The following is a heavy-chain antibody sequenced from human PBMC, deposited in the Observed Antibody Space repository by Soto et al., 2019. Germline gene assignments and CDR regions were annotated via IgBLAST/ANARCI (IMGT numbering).Heavy chain of an antibody. CDR1: GASVLSDNYF. CDR2: ISYSGSINSDSGRT. Sequence: RSLTCTVSGASVLSDNYFWIWIRQPPGQGLECIGYISYSGSINSDSGRTSYNPSLESRVTISVDTSQHQFSLKLNSATAAGTAVNYCATRIVFRPLDYWVRGALVTVSS. J-gene: IGHJ4*02. D-gene: IGHD3-16*02. V-gene: IGHV4-61*01. CDR3: ATRIVFRPLDY.